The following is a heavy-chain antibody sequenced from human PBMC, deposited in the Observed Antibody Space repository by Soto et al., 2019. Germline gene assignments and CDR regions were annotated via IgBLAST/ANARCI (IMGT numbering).Heavy chain of an antibody. CDR3: ARGRGYSYDHNWFDP. Sequence: QVQLVQSGAEVKKPGASVKVSCKASEYTFTGYDINWVRQATGQGLEWMGWMNPNSGNTGYAQKFQGRVTMTRNTSISTAYMERSSLRSEDTAVYYCARGRGYSYDHNWFDPWGQGTLVTVSS. CDR2: MNPNSGNT. V-gene: IGHV1-8*01. D-gene: IGHD5-18*01. CDR1: EYTFTGYD. J-gene: IGHJ5*02.